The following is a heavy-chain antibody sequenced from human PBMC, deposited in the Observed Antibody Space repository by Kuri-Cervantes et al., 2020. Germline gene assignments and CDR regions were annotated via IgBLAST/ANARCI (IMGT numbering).Heavy chain of an antibody. J-gene: IGHJ3*02. D-gene: IGHD2-21*01. CDR3: AKLGDVVVAADVNWVHDAFDI. CDR1: GFTFSSYA. Sequence: GESLKISCAASGFTFSSYAMHWVRQAPGKGLEWVAVISYDGSNKYYADSVKGRFTISRDNSKNTLYLQMNSLRVEDTAVYYCAKLGDVVVAADVNWVHDAFDIWGQGTLVTVSS. CDR2: ISYDGSNK. V-gene: IGHV3-30-3*02.